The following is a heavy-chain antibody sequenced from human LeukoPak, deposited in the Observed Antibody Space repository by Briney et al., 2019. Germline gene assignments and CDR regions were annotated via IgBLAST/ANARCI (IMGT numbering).Heavy chain of an antibody. J-gene: IGHJ4*02. V-gene: IGHV4-59*01. D-gene: IGHD3-3*01. CDR1: GGSISSYY. Sequence: SETLSLTCTVSGGSISSYYWSWIRQPPGKGLEWIGYIYYSGNTNYNPSLKSRVTISVDTSKNQFSLKLSSVTAADTAVYYCARGLTSPYDFWSGYYPNLHFDYWGQGTLVTVSS. CDR3: ARGLTSPYDFWSGYYPNLHFDY. CDR2: IYYSGNT.